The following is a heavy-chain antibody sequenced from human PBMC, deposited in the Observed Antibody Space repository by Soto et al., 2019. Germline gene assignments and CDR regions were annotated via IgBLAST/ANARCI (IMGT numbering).Heavy chain of an antibody. Sequence: GGSLRLACAASGFIFENFGMSWVRQAPGKGLEWISSISGSGFKKYYADSVKGRFTISRDNSKSTVYLELNNLSAEDTAVYHCAKNQGVELVPLATVDWFDPWGQGSVVTVSS. CDR3: AKNQGVELVPLATVDWFDP. V-gene: IGHV3-23*01. CDR2: ISGSGFKK. D-gene: IGHD1-26*01. J-gene: IGHJ5*02. CDR1: GFIFENFG.